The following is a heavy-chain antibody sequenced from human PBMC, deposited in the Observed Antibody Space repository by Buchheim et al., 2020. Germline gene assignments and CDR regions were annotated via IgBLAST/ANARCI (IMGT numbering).Heavy chain of an antibody. CDR2: ISDVGDT. CDR1: EFFVTSTY. CDR3: ARGINGIDV. Sequence: EVHLVESGGALIQPGGSLRLSCSSSEFFVTSTYMTWVRQAPGKGLEWVSVISDVGDTRYADSVKGRFSISRDSSNNMVYLQMNSLRVEDTAVYYCARGINGIDVWGQGTT. V-gene: IGHV3-66*01. D-gene: IGHD2/OR15-2a*01. J-gene: IGHJ6*02.